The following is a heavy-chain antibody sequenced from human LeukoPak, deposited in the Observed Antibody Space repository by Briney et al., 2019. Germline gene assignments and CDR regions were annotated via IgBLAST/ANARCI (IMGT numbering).Heavy chain of an antibody. V-gene: IGHV3-30*09. J-gene: IGHJ5*02. CDR2: ISYDGSNK. Sequence: GRSLRLSCAASGFTFSSYAMHWVRQAPGKGLEWVAVISYDGSNKYYAGSVKGRFAISRDNSKNTLYLQMNSLRAEDTAVYYCAREWDPWGQGTLVTVSS. CDR1: GFTFSSYA. CDR3: AREWDP.